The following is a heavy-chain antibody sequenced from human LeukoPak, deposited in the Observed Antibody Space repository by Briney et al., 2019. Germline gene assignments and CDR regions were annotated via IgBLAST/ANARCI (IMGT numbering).Heavy chain of an antibody. D-gene: IGHD3-22*01. Sequence: SHTLSLTCVISVDSVSRNSAVWNWIRQSPSRGLELQERTYYRCKWYNDYAVSVKTRITIEPDRSKNHFSLQLNSVTPEDTAVYFCARGDSRGYNYFDCWGEGALVTVSS. CDR3: ARGDSRGYNYFDC. CDR2: TYYRCKWYN. J-gene: IGHJ4*02. CDR1: VDSVSRNSAV. V-gene: IGHV6-1*01.